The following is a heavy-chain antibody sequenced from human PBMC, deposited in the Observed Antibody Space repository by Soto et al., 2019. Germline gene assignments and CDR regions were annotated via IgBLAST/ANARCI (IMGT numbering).Heavy chain of an antibody. CDR1: GFTVSSNY. V-gene: IGHV3-53*01. CDR2: IYSGGST. J-gene: IGHJ5*02. CDR3: ARVSGVTYWFDP. Sequence: GGSLRLSCAASGFTVSSNYMSWVRQAPGKGLEWVSVIYSGGSTYYADSVKGRFTISRDNSKNTLYLQMNSLRAEDTAVYYCARVSGVTYWFDPWGQGTLVTVPQ. D-gene: IGHD3-10*01.